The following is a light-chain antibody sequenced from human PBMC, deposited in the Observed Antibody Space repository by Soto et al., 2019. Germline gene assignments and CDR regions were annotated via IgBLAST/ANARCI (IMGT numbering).Light chain of an antibody. V-gene: IGKV3-15*01. Sequence: EIVMTQSPATLSVSPGERVALSCRASQSIRSNLAWYQQKPGQAPRLLIYGSSTRATGIPARFSGSGSGTEFTLTISSLQSEDLAGYLCQQYNSWPPTFGQGTKLEIE. CDR1: QSIRSN. J-gene: IGKJ2*01. CDR3: QQYNSWPPT. CDR2: GSS.